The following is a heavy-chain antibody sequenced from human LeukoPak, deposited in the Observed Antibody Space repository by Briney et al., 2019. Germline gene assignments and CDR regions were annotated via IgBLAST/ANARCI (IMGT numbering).Heavy chain of an antibody. CDR2: ISGSGGST. Sequence: GGSLRLSCAASGFTFSSYAMSWVRQAPGKGLEWVSAISGSGGSTYYADSVKGRFTISRDNSKNTLYLQMNSLRAEDTAVYYCAKAREYYYDSSGYFDYWGQGTLVTVSS. J-gene: IGHJ4*02. CDR1: GFTFSSYA. V-gene: IGHV3-23*01. D-gene: IGHD3-22*01. CDR3: AKAREYYYDSSGYFDY.